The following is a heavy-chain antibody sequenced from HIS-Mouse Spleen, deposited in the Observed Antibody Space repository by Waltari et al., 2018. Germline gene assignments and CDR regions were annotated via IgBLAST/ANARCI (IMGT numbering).Heavy chain of an antibody. CDR3: ARDRSNEYSSSSYAFDI. Sequence: WIGSIYYSGSTYYNPSLKSRVTISVDTSKNQFSLKLSSVTAADTAVYYCARDRSNEYSSSSYAFDIWGQGTMVTVSS. D-gene: IGHD6-6*01. CDR2: IYYSGST. V-gene: IGHV4-39*07. J-gene: IGHJ3*02.